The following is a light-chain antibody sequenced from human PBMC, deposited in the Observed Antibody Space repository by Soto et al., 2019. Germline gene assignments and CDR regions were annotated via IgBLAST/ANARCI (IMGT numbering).Light chain of an antibody. Sequence: QLVLTQSPSASASLGASVKLTCTLSSGLSSYAIAWHQQQPEKGPRYLMKVNSDGSHIKGDGIPDRFSGSSSGAERSLTISSLQSEDEADYFCQTWGTGIHVFGGGTKVTVL. CDR2: VNSDGSH. CDR1: SGLSSYA. J-gene: IGLJ2*01. V-gene: IGLV4-69*01. CDR3: QTWGTGIHV.